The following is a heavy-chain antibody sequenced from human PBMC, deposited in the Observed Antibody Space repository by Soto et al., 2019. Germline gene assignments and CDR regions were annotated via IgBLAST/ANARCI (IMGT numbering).Heavy chain of an antibody. Sequence: GASVKVSCKTSGYIFNSYGISWVRQAPGQGLEWMGWVSVYSGNTNYVQKLQGRVTMTTDTSTSTAYMELRSLRFDDTAVYYCARVQGSGSEYYFDYWGQGTPVTVSS. CDR3: ARVQGSGSEYYFDY. CDR1: GYIFNSYG. V-gene: IGHV1-18*01. CDR2: VSVYSGNT. D-gene: IGHD3-10*01. J-gene: IGHJ4*02.